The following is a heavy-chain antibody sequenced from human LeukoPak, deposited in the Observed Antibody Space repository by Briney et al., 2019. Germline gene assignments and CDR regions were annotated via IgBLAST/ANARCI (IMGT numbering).Heavy chain of an antibody. CDR3: AKDRNLSSPYYDFWSGYYKDYYFDY. V-gene: IGHV3-23*01. CDR2: ISGSGGST. D-gene: IGHD3-3*01. J-gene: IGHJ4*02. CDR1: GFTFSSYA. Sequence: GGSLRLSCAASGFTFSSYAMSWVRQAPGKGLEWVSAISGSGGSTYYADSVKGRFTISRDNSKNTLYLQMNSLRAEDTAVYYCAKDRNLSSPYYDFWSGYYKDYYFDYWGQGTLVTVSS.